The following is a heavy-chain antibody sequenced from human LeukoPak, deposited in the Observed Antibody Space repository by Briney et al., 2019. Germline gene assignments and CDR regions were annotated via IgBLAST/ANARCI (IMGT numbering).Heavy chain of an antibody. Sequence: GGSLRLSCAASGFTFNSYAVHWVRQAPGKGLEWVAVISYDGSINFYAASVKGRFTIFRDNSKNTLYLQMNSLRAEDTALYFCARDRRYCSGGSCYFDYLFDYWGQGTLVTVSS. J-gene: IGHJ4*02. D-gene: IGHD2-15*01. CDR1: GFTFNSYA. CDR2: ISYDGSIN. V-gene: IGHV3-30-3*01. CDR3: ARDRRYCSGGSCYFDYLFDY.